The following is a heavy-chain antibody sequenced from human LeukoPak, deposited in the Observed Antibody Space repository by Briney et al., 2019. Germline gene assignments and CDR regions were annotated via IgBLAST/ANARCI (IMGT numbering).Heavy chain of an antibody. CDR1: GGTFSSYA. CDR3: ARGHDYGAY. CDR2: ISAYNGNT. V-gene: IGHV1-18*01. Sequence: GSSVKVSCKASGGTFSSYAINWVRQAPGQGLEWMGWISAYNGNTNYAQKYQGRVTMTTDTSTSTAYMELRSLRADDTAVYYCARGHDYGAYWGQGTLVTVSS. J-gene: IGHJ4*02.